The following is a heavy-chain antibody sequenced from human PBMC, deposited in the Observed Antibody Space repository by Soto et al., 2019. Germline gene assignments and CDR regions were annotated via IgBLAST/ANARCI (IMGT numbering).Heavy chain of an antibody. CDR1: GFTFSSYA. J-gene: IGHJ4*02. D-gene: IGHD6-13*01. CDR2: ISYDGSNK. V-gene: IGHV3-30-3*01. Sequence: GGSLRLSCAASGFTFSSYAMHWVRQAPGKGLEWVAVISYDGSNKYYADSVKGRFTISRDNSKNTLYLQMNSLRAEDTAVYYCARDPGTKGIAAAGTNYWGQGTLVTVSS. CDR3: ARDPGTKGIAAAGTNY.